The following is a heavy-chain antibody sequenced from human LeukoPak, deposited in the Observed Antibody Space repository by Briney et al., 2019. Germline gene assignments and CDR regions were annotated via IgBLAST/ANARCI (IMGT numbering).Heavy chain of an antibody. CDR2: IYPGDSDT. Sequence: GASLEISCKGSGYSFTSYWIGWVRQMPGKGLEWMGIIYPGDSDTRYSPSFPGQVTISADKSISTAYLQWSSLKASDTAMYYCARQGCSSTSCSPGLNFDYWGQGTLVTVSS. CDR3: ARQGCSSTSCSPGLNFDY. J-gene: IGHJ4*02. CDR1: GYSFTSYW. V-gene: IGHV5-51*01. D-gene: IGHD2-2*01.